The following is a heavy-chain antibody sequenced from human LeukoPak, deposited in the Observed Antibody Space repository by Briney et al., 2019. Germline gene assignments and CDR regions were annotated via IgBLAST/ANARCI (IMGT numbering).Heavy chain of an antibody. CDR1: GFTFSSYA. J-gene: IGHJ4*02. Sequence: GGSLRLSCAASGFTFSSYAMHWVRQAPGKGLEYVSAISSNGGSTYYANSVKGRFTISRDNSKNTLYLQMGSLRAEDMAVYYCARGVLMGNFDYWGQGTLVTVSS. V-gene: IGHV3-64*01. CDR3: ARGVLMGNFDY. CDR2: ISSNGGST. D-gene: IGHD3-10*01.